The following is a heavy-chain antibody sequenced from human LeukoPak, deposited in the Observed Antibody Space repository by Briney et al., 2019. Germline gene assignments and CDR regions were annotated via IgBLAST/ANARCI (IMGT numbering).Heavy chain of an antibody. Sequence: ASVKVSCKASGGTFSSYAISWVRQAPGQGLEWMGGIIPIFGTANYAQKFQGRVTITADESTSTAYKELSSLRSEDTAVYYCARSPQYSGSYSRYWGQGTLVTVSS. V-gene: IGHV1-69*13. J-gene: IGHJ4*02. CDR3: ARSPQYSGSYSRY. CDR2: IIPIFGTA. CDR1: GGTFSSYA. D-gene: IGHD1-26*01.